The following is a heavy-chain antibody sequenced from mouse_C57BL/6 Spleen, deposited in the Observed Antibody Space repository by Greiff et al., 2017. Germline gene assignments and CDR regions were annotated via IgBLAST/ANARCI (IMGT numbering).Heavy chain of an antibody. Sequence: EVHLVESGGGLVKPGGSLKLSCAASGFTFSDYGMHWVRQAPEKGLAWVAYISCGCSTIYSADTVNGRFTISRDNAKNTLFLQMTSLRSEDTAMYYCARNWDAFDYWGQGTTLTVSS. CDR1: GFTFSDYG. J-gene: IGHJ2*01. CDR2: ISCGCSTI. V-gene: IGHV5-17*01. D-gene: IGHD4-1*01. CDR3: ARNWDAFDY.